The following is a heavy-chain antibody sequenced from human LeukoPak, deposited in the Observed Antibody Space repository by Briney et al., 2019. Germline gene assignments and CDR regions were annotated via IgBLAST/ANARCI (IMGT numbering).Heavy chain of an antibody. CDR1: GFTFSSYG. CDR3: ARDFRIQLWFSRRTGGDYYYYMDV. V-gene: IGHV3-48*01. J-gene: IGHJ6*03. CDR2: ISSSSSTI. D-gene: IGHD5-18*01. Sequence: PGRSLRLSCAASGFTFSSYGMHWVRQAPGKGLEWVSYISSSSSTIYYADSVKGRFTISRDNAKNSLYLQMNSLRAEDTAVYYCARDFRIQLWFSRRTGGDYYYYMDVWGKGTTVTVSS.